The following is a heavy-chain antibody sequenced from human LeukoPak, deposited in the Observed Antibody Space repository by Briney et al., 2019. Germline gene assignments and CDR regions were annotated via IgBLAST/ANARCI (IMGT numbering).Heavy chain of an antibody. D-gene: IGHD2/OR15-2a*01. Sequence: ASVKVSCKTSRYTFTGYYIHWVRQAPGQGLEWLGWIDPSSGDTKYAQKFQGRVTITTDTSIRTAYMQLSRLRSGDTAVYYCARGIVIIAAAVPPYFDFWGQGSLITVSS. J-gene: IGHJ4*02. CDR2: IDPSSGDT. V-gene: IGHV1-2*02. CDR1: RYTFTGYY. CDR3: ARGIVIIAAAVPPYFDF.